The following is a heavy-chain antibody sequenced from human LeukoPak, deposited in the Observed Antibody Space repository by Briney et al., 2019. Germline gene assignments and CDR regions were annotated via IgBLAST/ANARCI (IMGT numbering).Heavy chain of an antibody. Sequence: PSETLSLTCTVSGGSISSYYWSWIRQPAGTGLEWVGRIYTSGSTNYNPSLKSRVTMSVDTSKNQFSLKLSSVTAAGTAVHYCARDRYDYSNYYYYYYMDVWGKGTTVTVSS. D-gene: IGHD4-11*01. CDR3: ARDRYDYSNYYYYYYMDV. CDR2: IYTSGST. V-gene: IGHV4-4*07. J-gene: IGHJ6*03. CDR1: GGSISSYY.